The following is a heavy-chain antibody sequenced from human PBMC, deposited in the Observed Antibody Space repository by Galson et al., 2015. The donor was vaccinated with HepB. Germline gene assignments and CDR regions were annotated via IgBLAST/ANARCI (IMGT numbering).Heavy chain of an antibody. D-gene: IGHD6-19*01. V-gene: IGHV6-1*01. CDR1: GDSVSSTSAA. J-gene: IGHJ5*02. Sequence: CAISGDSVSSTSAAWNWIRQSPSRGLEWLGRTYYRSKWYNDYAVSVKSRITINPDTSKNQFSLQLNSVTPEDTAVYYCAREVGEQWLVRGRGWFDPWGQGTLVTVSS. CDR3: AREVGEQWLVRGRGWFDP. CDR2: TYYRSKWYN.